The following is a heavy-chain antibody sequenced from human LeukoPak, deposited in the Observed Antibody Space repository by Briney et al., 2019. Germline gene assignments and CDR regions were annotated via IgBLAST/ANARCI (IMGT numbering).Heavy chain of an antibody. J-gene: IGHJ6*03. V-gene: IGHV3-48*04. Sequence: GGSLRLSCAASEFTFVRYAMNWVRQAPGKGLEWVSYISSSSFKIGYADSVKGRFAISRDNSKNSLYLQMDSLRVEDTAVYYCVRDPSYGSSWYYYMDVWGKGTTVTVSS. CDR1: EFTFVRYA. CDR3: VRDPSYGSSWYYYMDV. D-gene: IGHD6-13*01. CDR2: ISSSSFKI.